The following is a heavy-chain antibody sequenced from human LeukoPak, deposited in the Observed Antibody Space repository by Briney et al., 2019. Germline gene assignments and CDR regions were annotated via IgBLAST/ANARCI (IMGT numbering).Heavy chain of an antibody. V-gene: IGHV3-20*04. CDR1: GFTSDEYG. D-gene: IGHD4-17*01. Sequence: GGSLRLSCVASGFTSDEYGMSWVRQAPGKGLEWVSGISWNGATTGYADSVKGRFTISRDNAKNSLFLQMNSLRAEDTALYYCARDPDYGDYIWDAFDIWGQGTMVTVSP. CDR2: ISWNGATT. J-gene: IGHJ3*02. CDR3: ARDPDYGDYIWDAFDI.